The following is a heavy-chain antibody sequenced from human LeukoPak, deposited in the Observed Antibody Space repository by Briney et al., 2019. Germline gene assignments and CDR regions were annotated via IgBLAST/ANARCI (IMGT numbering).Heavy chain of an antibody. J-gene: IGHJ5*02. CDR2: INPNSGGT. CDR1: GYTFTGYY. Sequence: PGASVMVSCKASGYTFTGYYMHWVRQAPGQGLEWMGWINPNSGGTNYAQKFQGRVTMTRDTSISTAYMELSRLRSDDTAVYYCARDQGNLWFGEKNWFDPWGQGTLVTVSS. CDR3: ARDQGNLWFGEKNWFDP. D-gene: IGHD3-10*01. V-gene: IGHV1-2*02.